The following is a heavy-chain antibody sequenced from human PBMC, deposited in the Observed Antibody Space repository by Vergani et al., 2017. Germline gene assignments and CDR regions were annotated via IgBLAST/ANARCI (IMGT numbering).Heavy chain of an antibody. J-gene: IGHJ6*03. D-gene: IGHD4-17*01. Sequence: EVQLLESGGGLVQPGGSLRLSCAASGFTFSSYAMSWVRQAPGKGLEWVSAISGSGGSTYYADSVKGRFTISRDNSKNTLYLQMNSLRAEDTAVYYCAKGNGDYHYYYYYMDVWGKGTTVTVSS. CDR1: GFTFSSYA. CDR3: AKGNGDYHYYYYYMDV. CDR2: ISGSGGST. V-gene: IGHV3-23*01.